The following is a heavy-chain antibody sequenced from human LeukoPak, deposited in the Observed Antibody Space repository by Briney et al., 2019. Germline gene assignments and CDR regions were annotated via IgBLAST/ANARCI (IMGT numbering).Heavy chain of an antibody. V-gene: IGHV1-69*05. J-gene: IGHJ5*02. Sequence: ASVKVSCKASGGTFSSYAISWVRQAPGQGLEWMGGIIPIFGTANYAQKFQGRVMITTDESTSTAYMELSSLRSEDTAVYYCARETVGIAAAGDWFDPWGQGTLVTVSS. D-gene: IGHD6-13*01. CDR2: IIPIFGTA. CDR3: ARETVGIAAAGDWFDP. CDR1: GGTFSSYA.